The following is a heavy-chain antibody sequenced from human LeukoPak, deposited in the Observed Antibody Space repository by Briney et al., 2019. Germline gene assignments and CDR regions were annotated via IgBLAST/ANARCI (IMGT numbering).Heavy chain of an antibody. D-gene: IGHD5-18*01. V-gene: IGHV3-48*03. CDR2: ISSSGSTI. CDR3: ARVGDTAIAHFDY. J-gene: IGHJ4*02. Sequence: GGSLRLSCAASGFTFSSYEMNWVRQAPGKGLEWVSYISSSGSTIYYADSVKGRFTISRDNAKNSLYLQMNSLRAEDTAVYYCARVGDTAIAHFDYWGQGTLVTVSS. CDR1: GFTFSSYE.